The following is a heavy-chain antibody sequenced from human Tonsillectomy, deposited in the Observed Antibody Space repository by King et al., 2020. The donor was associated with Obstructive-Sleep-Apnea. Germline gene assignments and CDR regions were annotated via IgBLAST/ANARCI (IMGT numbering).Heavy chain of an antibody. Sequence: VQLQQWGAGLLKPSETLSLTCAVYGGSFSGYYWSWIRQPPGKGLEWIGEINHSGSTNYNPSLKSRVTISVDTSKNQFSLKLSSVTAADTAVYYCAREIVVVPAAVVYFHYWGQGTLVTVSS. CDR3: AREIVVVPAAVVYFHY. D-gene: IGHD2-2*01. CDR1: GGSFSGYY. V-gene: IGHV4-34*01. CDR2: INHSGST. J-gene: IGHJ4*02.